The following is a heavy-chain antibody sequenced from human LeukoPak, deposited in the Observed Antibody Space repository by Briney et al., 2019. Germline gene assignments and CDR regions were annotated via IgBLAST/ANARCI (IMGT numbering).Heavy chain of an antibody. CDR1: GISFSSHE. CDR3: ARGGYCGGSKCYPFNAFDV. J-gene: IGHJ3*01. CDR2: ISSSSTI. V-gene: IGHV3-48*03. D-gene: IGHD2-21*01. Sequence: PGGSLRLSCAASGISFSSHEMNWVRQAPGKGLEWVSYISSSSTIYYPDSVKGRFTISRDNAKNSLYLQMNNVRAEDTATYFCARGGYCGGSKCYPFNAFDVWGQGTMVTVSS.